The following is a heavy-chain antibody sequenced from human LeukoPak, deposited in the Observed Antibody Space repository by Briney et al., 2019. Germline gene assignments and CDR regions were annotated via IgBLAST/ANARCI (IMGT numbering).Heavy chain of an antibody. CDR3: ARDVHGGAFDY. D-gene: IGHD4-23*01. CDR2: MKGDGSEI. Sequence: GGSLRLSCAASGFIFSTYWMMWARQAPGKGLEWVANMKGDGSEIHYVDSVKGRFTISRDNARNSLFLQMNSLRAEDTAVYYCARDVHGGAFDYWGQGTLVTVSS. CDR1: GFIFSTYW. V-gene: IGHV3-7*01. J-gene: IGHJ4*02.